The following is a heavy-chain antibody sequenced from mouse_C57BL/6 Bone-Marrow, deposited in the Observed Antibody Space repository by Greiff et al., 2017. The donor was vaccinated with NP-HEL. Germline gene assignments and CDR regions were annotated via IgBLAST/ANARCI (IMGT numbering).Heavy chain of an antibody. J-gene: IGHJ4*01. D-gene: IGHD2-4*01. CDR1: GFTFSDYY. CDR3: AREGGLRRRTYAMDY. Sequence: EVKLVESEGGLVQPGRSMKLSCTASGFTFSDYYMAWVRQVPEKGLEWVANINYDGSSTYYLDSLKSRFIISRDNAKNILYLQMSSLKSEDTATYYCAREGGLRRRTYAMDYWGQGTSVTVSS. V-gene: IGHV5-16*01. CDR2: INYDGSST.